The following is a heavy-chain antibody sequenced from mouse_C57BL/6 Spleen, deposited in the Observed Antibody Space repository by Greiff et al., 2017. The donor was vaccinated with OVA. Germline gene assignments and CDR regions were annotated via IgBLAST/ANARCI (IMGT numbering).Heavy chain of an antibody. Sequence: QVQLQQSGAELVRPGASVTLSCKASGYTFTDYEMHWVKQTPAHGLEWIGAIDPETGGTAYNQKFKGKAILTADKSSSTAYMELRSLTSEDSAVYYCTRWDDGYSYAMDYWGQGTSVTVSS. CDR1: GYTFTDYE. CDR3: TRWDDGYSYAMDY. CDR2: IDPETGGT. D-gene: IGHD2-3*01. J-gene: IGHJ4*01. V-gene: IGHV1-15*01.